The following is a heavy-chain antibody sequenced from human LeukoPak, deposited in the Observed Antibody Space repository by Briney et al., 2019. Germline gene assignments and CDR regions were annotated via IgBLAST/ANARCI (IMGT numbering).Heavy chain of an antibody. V-gene: IGHV4-59*01. CDR1: GGSISSYY. Sequence: SETLSLTCTVSGGSISSYYWSWIGQPSGKGLEWIGYIYYSGSTNYNPSLKSRVNISVDKSKNQFSLKLSTVTAADTAVYYCARDGGGSYHFDYWGQGTLVTVSS. J-gene: IGHJ4*02. CDR2: IYYSGST. CDR3: ARDGGGSYHFDY. D-gene: IGHD1-26*01.